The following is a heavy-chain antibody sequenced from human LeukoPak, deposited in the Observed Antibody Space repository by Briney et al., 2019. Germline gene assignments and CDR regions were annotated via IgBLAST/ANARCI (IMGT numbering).Heavy chain of an antibody. CDR2: ISSNSSYI. V-gene: IGHV3-21*01. D-gene: IGHD3-10*01. CDR3: ARDPQFGY. CDR1: GFTFSSYS. Sequence: GGSLRLSCAASGFTFSSYSMNWVRQAPGKGLEWVSSISSNSSYIYYADSVKGRFTISRDNAKNSLYLQMNSLRAEDTAVYYCARDPQFGYWGQGTLVTVSS. J-gene: IGHJ4*02.